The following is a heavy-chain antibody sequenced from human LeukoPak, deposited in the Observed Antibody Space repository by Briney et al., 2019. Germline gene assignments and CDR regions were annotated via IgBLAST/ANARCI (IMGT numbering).Heavy chain of an antibody. CDR3: ARHRMVLRAFDI. J-gene: IGHJ3*02. D-gene: IGHD6-13*01. V-gene: IGHV4-34*01. Sequence: PSETLSLTCAVYGGSFSGYYWSWIRQPPGKGLEWIGEINHSGSTNYNPSLKSRVTISVDTSKNQFSLKLSSVTAADTAVYYCARHRMVLRAFDIWGQGTMVTVSS. CDR2: INHSGST. CDR1: GGSFSGYY.